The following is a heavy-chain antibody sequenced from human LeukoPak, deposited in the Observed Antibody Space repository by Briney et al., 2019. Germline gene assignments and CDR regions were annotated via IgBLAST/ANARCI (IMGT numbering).Heavy chain of an antibody. CDR3: ARDLGDYGGWSAFDI. Sequence: PGGSLRLSCAASGFTFSSYWMHWVRQAPGKGLVWVSRINSNGGTTTYADSVKGRFSISRDNAKNTLYLQMNSLRAEDTAVYYCARDLGDYGGWSAFDIWGLGTMVTVSA. CDR2: INSNGGTT. V-gene: IGHV3-74*01. J-gene: IGHJ3*02. D-gene: IGHD4-23*01. CDR1: GFTFSSYW.